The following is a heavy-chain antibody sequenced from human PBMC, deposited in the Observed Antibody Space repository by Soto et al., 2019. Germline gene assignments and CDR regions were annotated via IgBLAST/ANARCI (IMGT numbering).Heavy chain of an antibody. V-gene: IGHV4-31*03. Sequence: PSETLSLTCTVSGGSISSSSYSWSWIRQHPGKGLEWIGYVYFSGNTDYNPSLKSRVTISVDTSKKQFSLRLTSVTVADTAVYYCARLGYDSSGYYLNWFDPWGQGTLVTVSS. CDR2: VYFSGNT. CDR1: GGSISSSSYS. D-gene: IGHD3-22*01. CDR3: ARLGYDSSGYYLNWFDP. J-gene: IGHJ5*02.